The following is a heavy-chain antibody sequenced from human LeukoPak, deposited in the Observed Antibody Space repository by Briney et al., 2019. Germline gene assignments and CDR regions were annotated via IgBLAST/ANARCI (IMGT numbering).Heavy chain of an antibody. V-gene: IGHV3-23*01. D-gene: IGHD3-10*01. CDR3: AKASTFGELNRPFDH. CDR1: GFTFNNYA. CDR2: ISGGGDTT. Sequence: PGGSLRLFCAASGFTFNNYAMSWVRQAPGKGLDWVSTISGGGDTTYYTDSVKGRFTISRDNSKNTLFLQMNSLRAEDTAVYYCAKASTFGELNRPFDHWGQGTLVTVSS. J-gene: IGHJ5*02.